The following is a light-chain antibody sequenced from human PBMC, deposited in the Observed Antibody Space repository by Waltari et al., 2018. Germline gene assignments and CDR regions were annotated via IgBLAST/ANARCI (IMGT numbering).Light chain of an antibody. V-gene: IGLV3-1*01. CDR2: QDN. Sequence: SYELTQPPSVSVSPGQTASITCSGDKLGEQHIHWYQQKPAQSAVLVIHQDNKRPTGIPDRSAGSSSANTATLTTSGTQAIDEADYFCQAWDRSPIFGGGTKLTVL. J-gene: IGLJ2*01. CDR3: QAWDRSPI. CDR1: KLGEQH.